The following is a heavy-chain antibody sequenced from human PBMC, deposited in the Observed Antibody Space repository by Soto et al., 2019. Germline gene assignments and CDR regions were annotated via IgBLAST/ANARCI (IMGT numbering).Heavy chain of an antibody. CDR1: GYTFTSYG. D-gene: IGHD3-3*01. CDR3: ARERYYDFWSGYSINYYYYYMGV. J-gene: IGHJ6*03. V-gene: IGHV1-18*01. Sequence: GASVKVSCKASGYTFTSYGISWVRQAPGQGLEWMGWISAYNGNTNYAQKLQGRVTMTTDTSTSTAYMELRSLRSDDTAVYYCARERYYDFWSGYSINYYYYYMGVWGKGTTVTVSS. CDR2: ISAYNGNT.